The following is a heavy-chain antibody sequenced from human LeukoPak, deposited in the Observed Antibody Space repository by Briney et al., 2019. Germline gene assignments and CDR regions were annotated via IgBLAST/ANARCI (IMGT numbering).Heavy chain of an antibody. CDR1: GFTFSSYA. V-gene: IGHV3-23*01. CDR2: ISGSGGST. D-gene: IGHD2-2*02. CDR3: AKGPPIVVVPAAINPSNFDY. Sequence: GGSLRLSCAASGFTFSSYAMSWVRQAPGKGLEWVSAISGSGGSTYYADSVKGRFTISRDNSKNTLYLQMNSLRAEDTAVYYCAKGPPIVVVPAAINPSNFDYWGQGTLVTVSS. J-gene: IGHJ4*02.